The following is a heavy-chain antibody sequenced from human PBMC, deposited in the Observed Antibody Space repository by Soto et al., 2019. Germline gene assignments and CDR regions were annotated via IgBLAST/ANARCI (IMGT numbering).Heavy chain of an antibody. CDR2: INHSGST. CDR1: GGSFSGYY. Sequence: SYTLSLTCAVYGGSFSGYYWSWIRQPPGKGLEWIGEINHSGSTNYNPSLKSRVTISVETSKNQFSLKLSSVTAADTAVYYCARGLRTIFGVVSYYGMDVWGQGTTVT. CDR3: ARGLRTIFGVVSYYGMDV. D-gene: IGHD3-3*01. J-gene: IGHJ6*02. V-gene: IGHV4-34*01.